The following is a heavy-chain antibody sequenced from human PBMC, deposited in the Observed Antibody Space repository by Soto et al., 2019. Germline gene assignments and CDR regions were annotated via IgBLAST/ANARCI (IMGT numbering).Heavy chain of an antibody. CDR3: ARDRRNLGYYDFWSGIILGDGFDI. J-gene: IGHJ3*02. D-gene: IGHD3-3*01. Sequence: SVKVSCKASGYTFTSYGISWVRQAPGQGLEWMGWISAYNGNTNYAQKLQGRVTMTTDTSTSTAYMELRSLRSDDTAVYYCARDRRNLGYYDFWSGIILGDGFDIWGQGTMVTVS. CDR1: GYTFTSYG. CDR2: ISAYNGNT. V-gene: IGHV1-18*04.